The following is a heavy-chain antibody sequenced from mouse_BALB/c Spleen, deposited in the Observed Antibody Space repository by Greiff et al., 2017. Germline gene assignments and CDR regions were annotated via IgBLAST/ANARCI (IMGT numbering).Heavy chain of an antibody. D-gene: IGHD1-1*01. CDR3: TRAGMGYYGSSHWYFDV. V-gene: IGHV1S81*02. Sequence: VQLQQSGAELVKPGASVKLSCKASGYTFTSYYMYWVKQRPGQGLEWIGEINPSNGGTNFNEKFKSKATLTVDKSSSTAYMQLSSLTSEDSAVYYCTRAGMGYYGSSHWYFDVWGAGTTVTVSS. CDR1: GYTFTSYY. J-gene: IGHJ1*01. CDR2: INPSNGGT.